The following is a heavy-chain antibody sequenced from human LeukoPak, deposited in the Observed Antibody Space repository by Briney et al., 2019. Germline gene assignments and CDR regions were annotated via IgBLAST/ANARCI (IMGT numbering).Heavy chain of an antibody. CDR3: ARHHYDTKAPFDY. Sequence: SVKVSCKASGGTFSSYAISWVRQAPGQGLEWMGRIIPILGIANYAQEFQGRVTITADKSTSTAYMELSSLRSEDTAVYYCARHHYDTKAPFDYWGQGTLVTVSS. V-gene: IGHV1-69*04. CDR2: IIPILGIA. D-gene: IGHD3-22*01. J-gene: IGHJ4*02. CDR1: GGTFSSYA.